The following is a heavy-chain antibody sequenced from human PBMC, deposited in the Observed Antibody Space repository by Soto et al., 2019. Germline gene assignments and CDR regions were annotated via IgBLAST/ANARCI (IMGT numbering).Heavy chain of an antibody. J-gene: IGHJ4*02. CDR3: AREGGVWGSFRYFDY. D-gene: IGHD3-16*02. Sequence: QVQLVQSGVEVQQPGASVKVSCKASGYTFTSYVINWLRQDPGQGLEWMGWISPYNGNTNYGQKLQGRVTMTTDTSTSIAYMELRSLRSDDTAVYYCAREGGVWGSFRYFDYWGQGTLVTVSS. CDR1: GYTFTSYV. V-gene: IGHV1-18*04. CDR2: ISPYNGNT.